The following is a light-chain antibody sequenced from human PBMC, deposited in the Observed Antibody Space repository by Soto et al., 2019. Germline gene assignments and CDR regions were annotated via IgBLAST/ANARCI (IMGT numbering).Light chain of an antibody. CDR3: QQYNTSPRT. J-gene: IGKJ1*01. CDR2: GAS. V-gene: IGKV3-20*01. CDR1: ETIRNL. Sequence: EIVLTQSPATLSLSPGERATLSYRASETIRNLLAWYQQRPGQAPRLLIYGASNRATGIPDRFSGSGSGTDFTLTISRLEPEDFAVYYCQQYNTSPRTFGQGTKVDIK.